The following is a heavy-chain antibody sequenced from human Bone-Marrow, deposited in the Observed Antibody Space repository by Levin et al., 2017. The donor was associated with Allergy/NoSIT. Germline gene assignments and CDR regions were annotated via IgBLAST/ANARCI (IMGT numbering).Heavy chain of an antibody. CDR2: LSTDNGNT. CDR1: GYTFSNYG. D-gene: IGHD3-16*01. Sequence: GASVKVSCQTSGYTFSNYGVSWVRQAPGQGLEWMGWLSTDNGNTYHVQKLQGRLTMTTNTSTGTAYMELRSLRSDDTAVYYCVRLGGMTPLYYLDHWGQGTLVTVSS. V-gene: IGHV1-18*01. J-gene: IGHJ4*02. CDR3: VRLGGMTPLYYLDH.